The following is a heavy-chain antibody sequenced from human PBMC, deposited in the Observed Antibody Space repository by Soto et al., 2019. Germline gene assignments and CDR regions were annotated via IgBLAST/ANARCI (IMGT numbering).Heavy chain of an antibody. CDR2: VDHRGTT. CDR3: ARAFGSSFGYEGIDY. D-gene: IGHD5-18*01. J-gene: IGHJ4*02. CDR1: GGSFSGYY. V-gene: IGHV4-34*02. Sequence: QVQLQQWGAGLLKPSETLSLTCAVHGGSFSGYYWTCIRQSPGTGLEWIGEVDHRGTTNYNPSLRSRVTISVDRSRNHVSLTLSSVTAADTGVFYCARAFGSSFGYEGIDYWGQGILVTVSS.